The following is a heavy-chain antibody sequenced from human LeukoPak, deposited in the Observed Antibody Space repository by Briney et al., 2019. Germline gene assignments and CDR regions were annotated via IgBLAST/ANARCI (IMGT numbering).Heavy chain of an antibody. CDR1: GFTFSRYG. D-gene: IGHD6-6*01. J-gene: IGHJ6*03. CDR3: AKGGQWEYSSSEMYYYYMDV. V-gene: IGHV3-30*02. CDR2: IRYDGSNK. Sequence: GGSLRLSCAASGFTFSRYGMHWVRQAPGKGLEWVAFIRYDGSNKDYADSVKGRFTISRDNSKNTLYLQMNSLRAEDTAVYYCAKGGQWEYSSSEMYYYYMDVWGKGTTVTVSS.